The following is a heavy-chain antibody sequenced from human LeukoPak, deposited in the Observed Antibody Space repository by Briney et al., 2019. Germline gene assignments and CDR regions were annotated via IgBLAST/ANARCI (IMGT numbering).Heavy chain of an antibody. V-gene: IGHV3-23*01. Sequence: GGSLRLSCAASGFTFSNYAMRWVRQAPGKGLEWVSGISGSGDSTYYADSVKGRFTISRDNSKNTLYLQMNSLRAEDTAVYYCAKDAEGDFWSSLNWFDPWGQGTLVTVSS. CDR2: ISGSGDST. J-gene: IGHJ5*02. CDR1: GFTFSNYA. CDR3: AKDAEGDFWSSLNWFDP. D-gene: IGHD3-3*01.